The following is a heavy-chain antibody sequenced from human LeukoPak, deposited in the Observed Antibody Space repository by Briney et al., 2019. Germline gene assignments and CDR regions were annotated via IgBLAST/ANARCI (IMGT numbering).Heavy chain of an antibody. CDR1: GGSISRSYYY. CDR2: INHSGST. CDR3: ARCTGGWTWISNTRTRDWFDP. D-gene: IGHD5-12*01. V-gene: IGHV4-39*07. J-gene: IGHJ5*02. Sequence: SETLSLTCTVSGGSISRSYYYWGWIRQPPGKGLEWIGEINHSGSTNYNPSLKSRVTISVDTSKNQFSLKLGSVTAADTAVYYCARCTGGWTWISNTRTRDWFDPWGQGTLVTVSS.